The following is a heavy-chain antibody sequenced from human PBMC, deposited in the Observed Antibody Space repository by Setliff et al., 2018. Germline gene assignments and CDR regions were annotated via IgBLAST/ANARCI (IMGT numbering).Heavy chain of an antibody. V-gene: IGHV4-4*02. Sequence: PSETLSLTCAVSGGSISSSYWWSWVRQSPGKGLEWIGEIYHRGSTNYNPSLKSRVTISIDTSRDQFSLKLISMIAADTAVYYCARGRNIAARLLDSWGQG. J-gene: IGHJ4*02. D-gene: IGHD6-6*01. CDR3: ARGRNIAARLLDS. CDR1: GGSISSSYW. CDR2: IYHRGST.